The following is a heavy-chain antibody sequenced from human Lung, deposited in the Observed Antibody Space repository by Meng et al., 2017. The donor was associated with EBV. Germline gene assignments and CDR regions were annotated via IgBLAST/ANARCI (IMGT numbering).Heavy chain of an antibody. J-gene: IGHJ4*02. V-gene: IGHV3-21*02. D-gene: IGHD5-12*01. Sequence: EGQGAGSGGGLVKPGGSLRLSCAASGFSLRTYNMNWVRQAPGKGLEWVSSINAGSGYMYYADSVKGRFTMSRDNAKNSLYLQMNSLRAEDTAVYYCARDSLATGLAFDYWGQGTLVTVSS. CDR1: GFSLRTYN. CDR3: ARDSLATGLAFDY. CDR2: INAGSGYM.